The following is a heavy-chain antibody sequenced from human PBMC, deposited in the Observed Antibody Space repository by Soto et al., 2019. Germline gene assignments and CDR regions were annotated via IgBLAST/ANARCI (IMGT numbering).Heavy chain of an antibody. CDR2: ITGTGSGSTT. D-gene: IGHD1-7*01. V-gene: IGHV3-23*01. CDR3: AKGGLQAKLFFDS. J-gene: IGHJ4*02. Sequence: GGSLRLSCVASGFTFDNYAITWVRHSPWKGLEWLSAITGTGSGSTTYYAESVKGRFTISRDSPTNTVHLQMNSLTVDDTALYYCAKGGLQAKLFFDSWGQCFLVTVCS. CDR1: GFTFDNYA.